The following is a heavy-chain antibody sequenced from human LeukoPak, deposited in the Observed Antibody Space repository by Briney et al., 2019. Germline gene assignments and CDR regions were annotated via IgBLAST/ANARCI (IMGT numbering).Heavy chain of an antibody. Sequence: GGSLRLSCAASGFTFTTYWMHWVRQAPGKGLVWVSHINSDGSITSYADSVKGRFTISRDNAKNTLYLQMNSLRAEDTAVYYCAREARGGDDGYYFDYWGQGTLVTVSS. V-gene: IGHV3-74*01. CDR1: GFTFTTYW. J-gene: IGHJ4*02. D-gene: IGHD5-12*01. CDR3: AREARGGDDGYYFDY. CDR2: INSDGSIT.